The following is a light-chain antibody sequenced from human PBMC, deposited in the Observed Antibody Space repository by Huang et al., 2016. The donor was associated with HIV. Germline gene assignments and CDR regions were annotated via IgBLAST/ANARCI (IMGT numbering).Light chain of an antibody. Sequence: DIQMTQSPSTLSASVGDRVTITCRASQNINSWLAWYQQKPGKAPKLLIYKASSLESEVPSRFRGSGSGTEFTLTISSLQPDDFATYYCQQYNSYSKTFGQGTKVEIK. CDR1: QNINSW. V-gene: IGKV1-5*03. CDR3: QQYNSYSKT. CDR2: KAS. J-gene: IGKJ1*01.